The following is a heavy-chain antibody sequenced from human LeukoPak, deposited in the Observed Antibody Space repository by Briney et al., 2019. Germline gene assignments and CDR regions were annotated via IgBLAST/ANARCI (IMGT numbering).Heavy chain of an antibody. D-gene: IGHD6-19*01. CDR2: ISTYNGNT. Sequence: ASVKVSCKASGYTFSSYGISWVRQAPGQGLEWMGWISTYNGNTSCAQKLQGRVTMTTDTSTSTAYMELRSLRSDDTAVYYCARGSRGLAVAGLDYWGQGTLVTVSS. CDR1: GYTFSSYG. J-gene: IGHJ4*02. CDR3: ARGSRGLAVAGLDY. V-gene: IGHV1-18*01.